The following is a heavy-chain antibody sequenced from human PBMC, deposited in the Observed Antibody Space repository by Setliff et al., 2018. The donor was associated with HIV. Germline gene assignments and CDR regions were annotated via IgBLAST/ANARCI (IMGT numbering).Heavy chain of an antibody. CDR1: GDSISGFF. CDR2: IFTNEFI. D-gene: IGHD2-2*01. V-gene: IGHV4-4*08. Sequence: PSETLSLTCTVSGDSISGFFWSWIRQPPGKTLEWIGSIFTNEFIYYKPSLESRVTISVDTSKSQFSLKLNSVTAADTAIYYCGRHGNIVVEVPAQARAFDIWGQGTMVTVSS. J-gene: IGHJ3*02. CDR3: GRHGNIVVEVPAQARAFDI.